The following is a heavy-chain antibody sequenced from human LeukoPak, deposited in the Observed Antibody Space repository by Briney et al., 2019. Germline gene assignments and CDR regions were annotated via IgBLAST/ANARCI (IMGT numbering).Heavy chain of an antibody. Sequence: GASLRLSCAASGFTFSNYGMNWVRQAPGKGREWVSYIRSSSRNINYADSVRGRFTISRNNAESSLYMQMNSLRVDDRAIYYCTRGGAASPDYWGQGTLVTVSS. CDR3: TRGGAASPDY. V-gene: IGHV3-48*04. D-gene: IGHD6-13*01. CDR1: GFTFSNYG. CDR2: IRSSSRNI. J-gene: IGHJ4*02.